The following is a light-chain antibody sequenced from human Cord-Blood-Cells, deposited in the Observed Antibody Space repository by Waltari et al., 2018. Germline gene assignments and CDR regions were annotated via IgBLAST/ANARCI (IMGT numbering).Light chain of an antibody. J-gene: IGLJ3*02. V-gene: IGLV2-11*01. CDR1: SSDVGGYNY. Sequence: QSALTQPRSVSGSPGQSVTISCTGTSSDVGGYNYVSWYQQHPGKAPKLMIYDVSKRPSGGPDRVSVTKSGNTASLTISGLQAEDEADYYGCSYAGSYTWVFGGGTKLTVL. CDR2: DVS. CDR3: CSYAGSYTWV.